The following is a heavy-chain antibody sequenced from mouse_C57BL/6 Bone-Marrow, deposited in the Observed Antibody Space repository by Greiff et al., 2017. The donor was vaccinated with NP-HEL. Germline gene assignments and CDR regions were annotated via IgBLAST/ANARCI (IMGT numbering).Heavy chain of an antibody. Sequence: EVMLVESGEGLVKPGGSLKLSCAASGFTFSSYAMSWVRQTPEKRLEWVAYISSGGDYIYYADTVKGRFTISRDNARNTLYLQMSSLKAEDTAMDYCTRDRGTGTDYFDYWGQGTTLTVAS. CDR1: GFTFSSYA. J-gene: IGHJ2*01. CDR2: ISSGGDYI. V-gene: IGHV5-9-1*02. D-gene: IGHD4-1*01. CDR3: TRDRGTGTDYFDY.